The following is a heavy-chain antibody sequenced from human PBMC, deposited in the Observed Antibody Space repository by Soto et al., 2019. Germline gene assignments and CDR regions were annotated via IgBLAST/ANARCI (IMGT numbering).Heavy chain of an antibody. J-gene: IGHJ6*02. CDR2: IIPIFGTA. D-gene: IGHD6-13*01. Sequence: SVKASCKASGGTFSSYAISWVRQAPGQGLEWMGGIIPIFGTANYAQKFQGRVTITADESTSTAYMELSSLRSEDTAVYYCARDAYKEPYSSSWYVYYYGMDVSGQGTTVTVSS. CDR1: GGTFSSYA. CDR3: ARDAYKEPYSSSWYVYYYGMDV. V-gene: IGHV1-69*13.